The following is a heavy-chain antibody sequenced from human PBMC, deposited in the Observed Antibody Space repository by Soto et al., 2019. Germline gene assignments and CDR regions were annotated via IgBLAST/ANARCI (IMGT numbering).Heavy chain of an antibody. J-gene: IGHJ4*02. D-gene: IGHD4-17*01. CDR3: ARGDYGDYSFPFDY. CDR1: GFTFSSYS. V-gene: IGHV3-21*01. Sequence: GGSLRLSCAASGFTFSSYSMNWVRQAPGKGLEWVSSISSSSSYIYYADSVKGRFTISRDNAKNSLYLQMNSLRAEDTAVYYCARGDYGDYSFPFDYWGQGTLVTVSS. CDR2: ISSSSSYI.